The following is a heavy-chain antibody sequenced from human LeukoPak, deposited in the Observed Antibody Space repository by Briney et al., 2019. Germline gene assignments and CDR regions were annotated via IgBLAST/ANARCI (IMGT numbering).Heavy chain of an antibody. J-gene: IGHJ5*02. Sequence: ASVKVSCKASGYTFTGYYIHWVRQAPGQGLEWMGWINPNSGGTNYAHKFQGRVTMTRDTSISTAYMELRRLRTDDTAVYYCARDPLRWFDPWGQGTLVTVFS. CDR3: ARDPLRWFDP. CDR2: INPNSGGT. V-gene: IGHV1-2*07. CDR1: GYTFTGYY.